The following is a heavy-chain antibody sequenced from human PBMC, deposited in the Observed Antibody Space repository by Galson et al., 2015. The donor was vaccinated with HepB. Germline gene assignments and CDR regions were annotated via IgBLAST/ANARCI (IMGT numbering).Heavy chain of an antibody. J-gene: IGHJ6*03. Sequence: SVKVSCKASGYTFTSYDINWVRQATGQGLEWMGRMNPNSGNTGYAQKFQGRVTMTRSTSISTAYMELSSLRSEDTAVYYCARGRYDFWSGYYKYYYYMDVWGKGTTVTVSS. CDR1: GYTFTSYD. V-gene: IGHV1-8*01. CDR2: MNPNSGNT. CDR3: ARGRYDFWSGYYKYYYYMDV. D-gene: IGHD3-3*01.